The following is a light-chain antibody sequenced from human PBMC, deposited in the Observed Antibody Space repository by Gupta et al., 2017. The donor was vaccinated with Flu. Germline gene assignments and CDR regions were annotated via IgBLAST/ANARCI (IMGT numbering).Light chain of an antibody. Sequence: QSALTQPVSVSGSPGQSITISCTGTSNDVGDYGYVSWYQQYPGKVPKLIIYEVSNRPSGVSNRFSGSKSGNTASLTISGLQAEDEADYYCASYTGISTQVFGTGTKVTVL. CDR1: SNDVGDYGY. V-gene: IGLV2-14*01. CDR2: EVS. J-gene: IGLJ1*01. CDR3: ASYTGISTQV.